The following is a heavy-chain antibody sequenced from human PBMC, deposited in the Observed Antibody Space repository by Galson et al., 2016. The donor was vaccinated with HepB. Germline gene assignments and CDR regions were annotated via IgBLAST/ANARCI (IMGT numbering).Heavy chain of an antibody. CDR2: IIPLFGTT. Sequence: SVKVSCKASGVSLTNCIINWVRQAPGQGPEWMGGIIPLFGTTTYAQKFQGRVTITADKSTSTAYMELSSLRSEDTAVYYCSKGKDHYDSSGYHYYYYMDVWGKGTMVTVSS. D-gene: IGHD3-22*01. CDR1: GVSLTNCI. J-gene: IGHJ6*03. V-gene: IGHV1-69*06. CDR3: SKGKDHYDSSGYHYYYYMDV.